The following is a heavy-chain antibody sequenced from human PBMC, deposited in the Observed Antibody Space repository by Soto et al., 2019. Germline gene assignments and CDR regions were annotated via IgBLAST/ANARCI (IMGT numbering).Heavy chain of an antibody. CDR2: IFYSGNN. J-gene: IGHJ3*01. CDR3: ARDTRTDAFDV. Sequence: PSETLSLTCDVSGGSMSGGDYSWSWIRRAPGKGLEWIGYIFYSGNNYYNPSLKSRVTISADRSKNQFSLKLISVAAADTAMYFCARDTRTDAFDVWGLGMMVTVSS. V-gene: IGHV4-30-2*01. CDR1: GGSMSGGDYS.